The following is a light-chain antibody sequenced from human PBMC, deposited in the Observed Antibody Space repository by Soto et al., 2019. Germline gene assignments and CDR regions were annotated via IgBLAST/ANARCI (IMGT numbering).Light chain of an antibody. J-gene: IGKJ2*01. Sequence: EIVMTQSPATLSVSPGERATLSCRASQSVSSNSAWYQQKPGQAPRLLIFGASTRVTGLPARFSGSGSGTEFTLTISSLQSEDFAVYYCQQYNNWPFTFGQGTKLEIK. CDR3: QQYNNWPFT. CDR1: QSVSSN. CDR2: GAS. V-gene: IGKV3-15*01.